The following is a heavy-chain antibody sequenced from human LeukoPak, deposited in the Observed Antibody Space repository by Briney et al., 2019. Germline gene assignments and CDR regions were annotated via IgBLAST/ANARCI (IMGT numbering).Heavy chain of an antibody. J-gene: IGHJ4*02. Sequence: ASVKVSCKASGYTFTGYYMHWVRQAPGQGLEWMGWINPNSGGTNYAQKFQGRVTMTRDTSISTAYMELSRLRSADTAVYYCARDPYYYDSSGYEGYWGQGTLVTVSS. CDR3: ARDPYYYDSSGYEGY. CDR2: INPNSGGT. CDR1: GYTFTGYY. V-gene: IGHV1-2*02. D-gene: IGHD3-22*01.